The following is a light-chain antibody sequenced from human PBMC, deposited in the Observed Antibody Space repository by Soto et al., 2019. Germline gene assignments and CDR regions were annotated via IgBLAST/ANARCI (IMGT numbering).Light chain of an antibody. CDR1: QSVSSN. V-gene: IGKV3-15*01. CDR3: QQYNNWPPLT. J-gene: IGKJ4*01. Sequence: EIVMTQSPATLSLSPGERATLSCRASQSVSSNLAWYQHKPGQAPRLLIYGASTRATGIPARFSGSGSGTEFTLPISSLQSEDFAVYYCQQYNNWPPLTFGGGTKVEIK. CDR2: GAS.